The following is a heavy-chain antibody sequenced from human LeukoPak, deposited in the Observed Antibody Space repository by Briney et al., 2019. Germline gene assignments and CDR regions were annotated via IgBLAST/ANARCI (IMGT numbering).Heavy chain of an antibody. D-gene: IGHD3-10*01. CDR3: ARGDDLYGSGSYHDS. CDR2: INHSGST. Sequence: SQTLSLTCTVSGGSISSGSYYWNWIRQPPGKGLEWIGEINHSGSTNYSPSLKSRVTISVDTSKNQFSLKLSSVTAADTAVYYCARGDDLYGSGSYHDSWGQGTLVTVSS. CDR1: GGSISSGSYY. J-gene: IGHJ4*02. V-gene: IGHV4-39*07.